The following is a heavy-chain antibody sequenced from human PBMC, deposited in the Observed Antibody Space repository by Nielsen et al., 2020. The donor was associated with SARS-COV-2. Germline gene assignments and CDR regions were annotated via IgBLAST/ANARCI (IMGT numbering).Heavy chain of an antibody. CDR2: IKQDGSEK. Sequence: GESLKISCAASGFTFSSYWMSWVRQAPGKGLEWVANIKQDGSEKYYVDSVKGRFTISRDNAKNSLYLQMNSLRAEDTAVYYCARDRRGIAAHPSDYWGQGTLVTVSS. D-gene: IGHD6-13*01. V-gene: IGHV3-7*01. CDR3: ARDRRGIAAHPSDY. CDR1: GFTFSSYW. J-gene: IGHJ4*02.